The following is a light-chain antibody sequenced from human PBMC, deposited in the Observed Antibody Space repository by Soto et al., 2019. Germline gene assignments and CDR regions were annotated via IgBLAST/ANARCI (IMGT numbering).Light chain of an antibody. CDR3: CSFTSGNTAYV. V-gene: IGLV2-14*01. J-gene: IGLJ1*01. CDR2: EVS. CDR1: SSDVGGYNY. Sequence: QSVLTQPASVSGSPGQSITISCTGTSSDVGGYNYVSWYQQHPGKAPKLMIYEVSHRPSGVSTRFSGSKSGNTASLTISGLQAEDDADYYCCSFTSGNTAYVFGTGTKVTVL.